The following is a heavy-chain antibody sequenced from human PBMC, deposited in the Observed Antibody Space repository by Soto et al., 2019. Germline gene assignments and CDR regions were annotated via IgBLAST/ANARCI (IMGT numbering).Heavy chain of an antibody. V-gene: IGHV5-51*01. CDR3: ARAPGGGYYRDNWFDP. CDR1: GYSFTSYW. D-gene: IGHD3-22*01. J-gene: IGHJ5*02. CDR2: IYPGDSDT. Sequence: GESLKISCKGSGYSFTSYWIGWVRQMPGKGLEWMGIIYPGDSDTRYSPSFQGQVTISADKSISTAYLQWSSLKASDTAVYYCARAPGGGYYRDNWFDPWGQGTLVTVSS.